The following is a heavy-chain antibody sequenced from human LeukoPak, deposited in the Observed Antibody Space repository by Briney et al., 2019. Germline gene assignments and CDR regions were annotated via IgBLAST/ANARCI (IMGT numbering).Heavy chain of an antibody. CDR3: ARHGPVVTATDAFDL. V-gene: IGHV4-39*01. J-gene: IGHJ3*01. Sequence: SETLSLTCTVSGVSINSSNSYWGWIRQPPGKGLEWIGSIYYTGNTYYNASLKSRVTISIDTSKNQISLRLTSVTAADTAVYYCARHGPVVTATDAFDLWGQGTMVTVSS. CDR2: IYYTGNT. CDR1: GVSINSSNSY. D-gene: IGHD2-21*02.